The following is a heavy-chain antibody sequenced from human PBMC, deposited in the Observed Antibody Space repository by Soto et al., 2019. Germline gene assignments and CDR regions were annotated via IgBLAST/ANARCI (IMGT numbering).Heavy chain of an antibody. CDR1: GYTFTGYY. V-gene: IGHV1-2*04. CDR2: INPNSGGT. Sequence: ASVKVSCKASGYTFTGYYMHWVRQAPGQGLEWMGWINPNSGGTNYAQKFQGWVTITRDTSISTAYMELSRLRSDDTAVYYCARNPSVGGYCSGGSCYGYGAPNAFDIWGQGTMVTVSS. D-gene: IGHD2-15*01. J-gene: IGHJ3*02. CDR3: ARNPSVGGYCSGGSCYGYGAPNAFDI.